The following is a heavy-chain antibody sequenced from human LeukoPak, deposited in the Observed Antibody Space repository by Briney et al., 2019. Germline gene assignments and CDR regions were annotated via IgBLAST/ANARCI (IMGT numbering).Heavy chain of an antibody. CDR1: GFTFSSYA. D-gene: IGHD6-19*01. Sequence: GGSLRLSCAASGFTFSSYAMYWVRQAPGKGLEWVAFISYDGSNKYYADSVKGRFTISRDNSKNTLYLQMNSLRAEDTAVYYCARGDSSGWALGLAFDIWGQGTMVTVSS. V-gene: IGHV3-30-3*01. CDR3: ARGDSSGWALGLAFDI. J-gene: IGHJ3*02. CDR2: ISYDGSNK.